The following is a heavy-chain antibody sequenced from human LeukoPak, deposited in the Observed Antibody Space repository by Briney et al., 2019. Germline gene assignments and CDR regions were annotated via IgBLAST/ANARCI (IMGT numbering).Heavy chain of an antibody. CDR1: GFTFSSYA. Sequence: GASLRLSCAASGFTFSSYAMSWVRQAPGKGLEWVSAISGSGGSTYYADSVKGRFTISRDNSKNTLYLQMNSLRAEDTAVYYCAKDGPDSVVVVPAAIPGWFDPWGQGTLVTVSS. D-gene: IGHD2-2*01. CDR2: ISGSGGST. V-gene: IGHV3-23*01. CDR3: AKDGPDSVVVVPAAIPGWFDP. J-gene: IGHJ5*02.